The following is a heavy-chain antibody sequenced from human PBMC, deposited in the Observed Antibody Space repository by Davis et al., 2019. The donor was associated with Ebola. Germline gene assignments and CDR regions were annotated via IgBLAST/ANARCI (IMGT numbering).Heavy chain of an antibody. CDR2: IYYSGST. CDR1: GGSISSGGYS. V-gene: IGHV4-61*08. Sequence: SETLSLTCAVSGGSISSGGYSWSWIRQPPGKGLEWIGYIYYSGSTYYNPSLKSRVTISVDTSKNQFSLKLSSVTAADTAVYYCARVLGKYYYDSSGYYGISDAFDIWGQGTMVTVSS. CDR3: ARVLGKYYYDSSGYYGISDAFDI. J-gene: IGHJ3*02. D-gene: IGHD3-22*01.